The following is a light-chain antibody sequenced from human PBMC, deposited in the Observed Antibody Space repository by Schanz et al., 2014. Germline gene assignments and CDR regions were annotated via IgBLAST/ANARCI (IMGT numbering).Light chain of an antibody. CDR2: DVS. CDR3: FSYAGRFLYV. CDR1: SSDVGAYNY. J-gene: IGLJ1*01. V-gene: IGLV2-11*01. Sequence: QSALTQPRSVSGSPGQSVAISCTGTSSDVGAYNYVSWYQQHPGKAPKLMIYDVSKRPSGVPDRFSGSKSGNTASLTISGLQAEDEADYYCFSYAGRFLYVFGTGTKLTVL.